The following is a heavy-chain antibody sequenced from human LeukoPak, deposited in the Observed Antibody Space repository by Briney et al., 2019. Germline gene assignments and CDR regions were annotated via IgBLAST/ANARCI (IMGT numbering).Heavy chain of an antibody. CDR1: GYTFTSYG. D-gene: IGHD1-26*01. Sequence: ASVKVSCKASGYTFTSYGISWVRQAPGQGLEWMGWISAYNGNTNYAQKLKGRVTMTTNTYTSAAYMELRSLRSDDTAVSYCARDLPVGARRYYWYFDLWGRGTLVTVSS. CDR2: ISAYNGNT. J-gene: IGHJ2*01. V-gene: IGHV1-18*01. CDR3: ARDLPVGARRYYWYFDL.